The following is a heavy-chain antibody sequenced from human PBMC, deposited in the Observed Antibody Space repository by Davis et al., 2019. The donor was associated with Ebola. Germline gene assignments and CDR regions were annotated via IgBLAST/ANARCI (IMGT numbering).Heavy chain of an antibody. J-gene: IGHJ4*02. CDR2: MNPNSGNT. CDR1: GYTFTSYA. D-gene: IGHD6-19*01. CDR3: ATDIAVAGPFDY. V-gene: IGHV1-8*02. Sequence: ASVKVSCKASGYTFTSYAMNWVRQATGQGLEWMGWMNPNSGNTGYAQKFQGRVTMTRNTSISTAYMELSSLRSEDTAVYYCATDIAVAGPFDYWGQGTLVTVSS.